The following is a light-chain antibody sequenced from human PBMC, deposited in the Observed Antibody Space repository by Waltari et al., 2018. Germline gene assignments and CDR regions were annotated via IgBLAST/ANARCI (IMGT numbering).Light chain of an antibody. Sequence: QSALTQPRSVSGSPGQSVTTSCTGTSSDIGSYHFAPWYQQQSGKAPKVIIYDVHERPSGVPDRFSGSRSGNTASLTISRLQADDEGEYYCCAYAGSNIFVFGVGTQLTVL. V-gene: IGLV2-11*01. CDR2: DVH. CDR1: SSDIGSYHF. CDR3: CAYAGSNIFV. J-gene: IGLJ1*01.